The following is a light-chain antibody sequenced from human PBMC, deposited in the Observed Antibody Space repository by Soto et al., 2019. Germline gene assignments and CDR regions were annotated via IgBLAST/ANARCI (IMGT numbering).Light chain of an antibody. V-gene: IGLV1-40*01. CDR1: SSNIGAGYD. CDR2: GNS. CDR3: QSYDSSLSGVV. Sequence: QSVLTQPPSVSGAPGQRVTISCTGSSSNIGAGYDVHWYQQLPGTAPKLLIYGNSNRPSGVPDRFSGSKSGTSPSLAIPGLQAEDEADYYCQSYDSSLSGVVFGGGTKLTVL. J-gene: IGLJ2*01.